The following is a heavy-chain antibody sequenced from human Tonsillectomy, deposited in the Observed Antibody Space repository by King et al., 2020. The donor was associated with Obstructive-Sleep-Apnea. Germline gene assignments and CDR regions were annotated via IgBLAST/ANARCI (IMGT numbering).Heavy chain of an antibody. V-gene: IGHV3-30*04. CDR1: GFTFSSYA. CDR2: ISYDGSNK. D-gene: IGHD6-13*01. CDR3: ARDIDSGVYSSSWYVFTNI. Sequence: VQLVESGGGVVQPGRSLRLSCAASGFTFSSYAMHWVRQAPGKGLEWVAVISYDGSNKYYADSVKGRFTISRDNSKNTLYLQMNSLRAEDTAVYYCARDIDSGVYSSSWYVFTNIWGQGTMVTVSS. J-gene: IGHJ3*02.